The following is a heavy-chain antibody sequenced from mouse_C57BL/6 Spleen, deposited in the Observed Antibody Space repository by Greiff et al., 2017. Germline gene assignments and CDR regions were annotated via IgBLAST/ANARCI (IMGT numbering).Heavy chain of an antibody. Sequence: EVKLQQSGPVLVKPGASVKMSCKASGYTFTDYYMNWVKQSHGKSLEWIGVINPYNGGTSYNQKFKGKATLTVDKSSSTAYMELNSLTSEDSAVYYCARSGREGMDYWGQGTSVTVSS. V-gene: IGHV1-19*01. J-gene: IGHJ4*01. CDR2: INPYNGGT. CDR3: ARSGREGMDY. CDR1: GYTFTDYY.